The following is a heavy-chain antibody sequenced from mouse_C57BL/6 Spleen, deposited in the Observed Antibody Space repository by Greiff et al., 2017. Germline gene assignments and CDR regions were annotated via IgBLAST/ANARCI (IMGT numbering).Heavy chain of an antibody. V-gene: IGHV14-2*01. CDR1: GFNIKDYY. Sequence: VQLQQSGAELVKPGASVKLSCTASGFNIKDYYMHWVKQRIEQGLEWIGRIDPEDGETKYAPKFQGKATITADTSSNTAYLQLSSLTSEDTAVYYCARPYYYGSSCEGAFWGQGTLVTVSA. D-gene: IGHD1-1*01. J-gene: IGHJ3*01. CDR2: IDPEDGET. CDR3: ARPYYYGSSCEGAF.